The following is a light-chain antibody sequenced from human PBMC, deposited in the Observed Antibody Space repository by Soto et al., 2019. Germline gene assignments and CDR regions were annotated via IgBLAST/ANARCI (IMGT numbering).Light chain of an antibody. CDR2: YDS. CDR3: QVWDSSSDRDVV. J-gene: IGLJ2*01. CDR1: NIGSKS. Sequence: SYELTQPPSVSVAPGKTARITCGGNNIGSKSVHWYQQKPRQAPVLVIYYDSDRPSGIPERFSGSNSGNTATLTISRVEAGDEADYYCQVWDSSSDRDVVFGGGTKVTVL. V-gene: IGLV3-21*04.